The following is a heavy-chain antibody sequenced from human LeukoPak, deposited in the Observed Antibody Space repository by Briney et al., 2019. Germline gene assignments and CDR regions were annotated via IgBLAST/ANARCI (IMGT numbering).Heavy chain of an antibody. V-gene: IGHV4-59*01. CDR2: IYYSGST. CDR3: ASQNRSSSVDY. J-gene: IGHJ4*02. Sequence: SETLSLTCTVPGGSISSYYWSWIRQPPGKGLEWIGYIYYSGSTNYNPSLKSRVTISVDTSKNQFSLKLSSVTAADTAVYYCASQNRSSSVDYWGQGTLVTVSS. CDR1: GGSISSYY. D-gene: IGHD6-6*01.